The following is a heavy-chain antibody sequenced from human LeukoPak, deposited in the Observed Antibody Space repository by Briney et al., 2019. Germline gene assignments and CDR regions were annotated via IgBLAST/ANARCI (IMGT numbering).Heavy chain of an antibody. V-gene: IGHV4-38-2*02. CDR2: IYHSGST. Sequence: SETLSLTCTVSGYSISSGYYWGWIRQPPGKGLEWIGSIYHSGSTYYNPSLKSRVTISVDKSKNQFSLKLSSVTAADTAVYYCTTDEIRGARPFDYWGQGTLVTVSS. CDR3: TTDEIRGARPFDY. CDR1: GYSISSGYY. J-gene: IGHJ4*02. D-gene: IGHD1-26*01.